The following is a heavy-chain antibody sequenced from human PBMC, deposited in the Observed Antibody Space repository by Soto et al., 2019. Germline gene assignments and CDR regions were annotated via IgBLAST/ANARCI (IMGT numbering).Heavy chain of an antibody. Sequence: QVQLVESGGGVVQPGRSLRLSCAASGFTFSSYGMHWVRQAPGKGLEWVAVIWYDGSNKYYADSVKGRFTISRDNSKNTLYLQINSLRAEDTAVYYCARSRSGWEYYYYGMDVWGQGTTVTVSS. CDR2: IWYDGSNK. V-gene: IGHV3-33*01. J-gene: IGHJ6*02. CDR3: ARSRSGWEYYYYGMDV. CDR1: GFTFSSYG. D-gene: IGHD6-19*01.